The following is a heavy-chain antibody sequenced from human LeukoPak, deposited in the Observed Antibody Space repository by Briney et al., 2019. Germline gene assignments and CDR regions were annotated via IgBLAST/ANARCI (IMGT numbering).Heavy chain of an antibody. Sequence: PSETLSLTCTVSGGSISSYYWSWIRQPPGKGLEWIGYIYYSGSTNYNPSLKSRVTISVDTSKNQFSLKLSPVTAADTAVYYCARDLFRRVTTSYYYYYMDVWGKGTTVTVSS. CDR1: GGSISSYY. CDR2: IYYSGST. J-gene: IGHJ6*03. CDR3: ARDLFRRVTTSYYYYYMDV. D-gene: IGHD4-11*01. V-gene: IGHV4-59*01.